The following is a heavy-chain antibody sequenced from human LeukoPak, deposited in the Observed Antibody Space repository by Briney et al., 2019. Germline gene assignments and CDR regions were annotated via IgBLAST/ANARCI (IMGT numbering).Heavy chain of an antibody. Sequence: ASVKVSCKASGYTFTSYDINWVRQATGQGLEWMGWMNPNSGNTGYAQKFQGRVTMTRNTSISIAYMELSSLRSEDTAVYYCARGTLPTTILFYYYYGMDVWGQGTTVTVSS. CDR3: ARGTLPTTILFYYYYGMDV. D-gene: IGHD1-26*01. V-gene: IGHV1-8*01. CDR1: GYTFTSYD. J-gene: IGHJ6*02. CDR2: MNPNSGNT.